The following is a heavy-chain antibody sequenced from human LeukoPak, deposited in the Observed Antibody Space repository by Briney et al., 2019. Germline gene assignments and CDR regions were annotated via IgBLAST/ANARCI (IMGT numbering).Heavy chain of an antibody. D-gene: IGHD3-3*01. CDR1: GGSISSYY. Sequence: SETLSPTCTVSGGSISSYYWSWIRQPPGKGLEWIGYIYYSGSTNCNPSLKSRVTISVDTSKNQFSLKLSSVTAADTAVYYCATSSPPYYDFWSGYPHYYGMDVWGQGTTVTVSS. CDR2: IYYSGST. CDR3: ATSSPPYYDFWSGYPHYYGMDV. J-gene: IGHJ6*02. V-gene: IGHV4-59*08.